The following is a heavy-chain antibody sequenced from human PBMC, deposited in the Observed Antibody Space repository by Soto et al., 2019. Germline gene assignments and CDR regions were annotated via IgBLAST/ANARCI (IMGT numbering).Heavy chain of an antibody. J-gene: IGHJ4*02. V-gene: IGHV4-39*01. Sequence: PSETLSLTCTVSGGSISSSSYYWGWIRQPPGKGLEWIGSIYYSGSTYYNPSLKSRVTISVDTPKNQFSLKLSSVTAADTAVYYCARLSRYSSSWPFDYWGQGTLVTVSS. CDR2: IYYSGST. CDR1: GGSISSSSYY. CDR3: ARLSRYSSSWPFDY. D-gene: IGHD6-13*01.